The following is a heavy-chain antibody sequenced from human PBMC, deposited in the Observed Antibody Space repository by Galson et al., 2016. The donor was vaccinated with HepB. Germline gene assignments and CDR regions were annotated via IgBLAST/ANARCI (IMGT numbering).Heavy chain of an antibody. V-gene: IGHV4-39*01. CDR2: NYYVGNT. D-gene: IGHD6-19*01. CDR3: ARHGHSGWYGWFAP. CDR1: GGSISSSSYY. Sequence: SETLSLTCTVSGGSISSSSYYWGWFRQPPGKRLERIGSNYYVGNTFYNPSLKARVSISVDTSKNQFSLKLTSATVADTAVYYCARHGHSGWYGWFAPWGHGTLVTVST. J-gene: IGHJ5*02.